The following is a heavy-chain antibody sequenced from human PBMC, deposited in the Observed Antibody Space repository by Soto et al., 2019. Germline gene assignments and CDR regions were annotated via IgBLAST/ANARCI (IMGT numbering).Heavy chain of an antibody. D-gene: IGHD3-3*01. CDR2: IIPIFGTA. CDR3: ATDQYYDFWSGTQKTFDP. J-gene: IGHJ5*02. V-gene: IGHV1-69*06. Sequence: QVQLVQSGAEVKKPGSSVKVSCKASGGTFSSYAISWVRQAPGQGLEWMGGIIPIFGTANYAQKFQGRVTITADKSTSTAYMELSSLRSEDSAVYYCATDQYYDFWSGTQKTFDPWGQGTLVTVSS. CDR1: GGTFSSYA.